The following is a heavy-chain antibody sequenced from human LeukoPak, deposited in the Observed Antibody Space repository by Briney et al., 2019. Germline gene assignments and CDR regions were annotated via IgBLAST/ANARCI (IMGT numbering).Heavy chain of an antibody. J-gene: IGHJ5*02. Sequence: PGGSLRLSCAVSGLTFNNYAMSWVRQAPGKGLEWVSGISGRGASKYYADSVKGRFTISRDNSKNTLYLQMNSLRAEDTAVYYCAGIVGAGFDPWGQGTLVTVSS. CDR1: GLTFNNYA. D-gene: IGHD1-26*01. CDR3: AGIVGAGFDP. V-gene: IGHV3-23*01. CDR2: ISGRGASK.